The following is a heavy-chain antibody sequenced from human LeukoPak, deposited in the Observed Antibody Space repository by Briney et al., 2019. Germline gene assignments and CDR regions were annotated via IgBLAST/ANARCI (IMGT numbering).Heavy chain of an antibody. J-gene: IGHJ4*02. Sequence: AVKVSCKASGYTFTGYYMHWVRQAPGQGLEWMGWINPNSGGTNYAQNLQGRVTMTRDTSISTAYMDLSGLRSDDTAMYYCARDSRYSSNWYYADWGQGTPVTVSS. CDR2: INPNSGGT. CDR3: ARDSRYSSNWYYAD. D-gene: IGHD6-13*01. CDR1: GYTFTGYY. V-gene: IGHV1-2*02.